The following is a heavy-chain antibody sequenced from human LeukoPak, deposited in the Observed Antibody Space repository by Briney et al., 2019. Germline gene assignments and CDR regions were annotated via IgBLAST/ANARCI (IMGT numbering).Heavy chain of an antibody. V-gene: IGHV4-39*07. J-gene: IGHJ4*02. D-gene: IGHD6-19*01. CDR2: IYYSGST. CDR3: ARDKAAVAGGIDY. Sequence: SETLSLTCTVSGGSITSSSYYWGWIRQPPGKGLEWIGTIYYSGSTNYNPSLKSRVTISVDTSKNQFSLKLSSVTAADTAVYYCARDKAAVAGGIDYWGQGTLVTVSS. CDR1: GGSITSSSYY.